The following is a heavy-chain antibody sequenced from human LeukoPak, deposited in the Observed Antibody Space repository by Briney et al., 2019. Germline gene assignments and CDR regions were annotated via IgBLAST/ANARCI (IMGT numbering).Heavy chain of an antibody. V-gene: IGHV4-31*03. CDR1: GGSISSGGYY. CDR3: ARSDVNVAMTTVRFGS. J-gene: IGHJ4*02. D-gene: IGHD4-17*01. CDR2: IYYSGST. Sequence: SETLSLTCTVSGGSISSGGYYWSWIRQHPGKGLEWIGYIYYSGSTYYNPSLKSRVTISVDTSKNQFSLKLNSVTAADTAVYYCARSDVNVAMTTVRFGSWGQGTLVTVSS.